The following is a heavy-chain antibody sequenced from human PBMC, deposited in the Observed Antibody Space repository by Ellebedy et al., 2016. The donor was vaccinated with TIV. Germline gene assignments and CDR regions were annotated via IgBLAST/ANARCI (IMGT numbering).Heavy chain of an antibody. CDR1: GYIFTSYG. CDR2: ISAYNGNT. Sequence: ASVKVSCKASGYIFTSYGISWVRQAPGQGLEWMGWISAYNGNTNYAQKLQGRVTMTTDTSTCTAYMELRSLRSDDTAVYYCARDRPTVYYYYGMDVWGQGTTVTVSS. D-gene: IGHD4-17*01. CDR3: ARDRPTVYYYYGMDV. J-gene: IGHJ6*02. V-gene: IGHV1-18*01.